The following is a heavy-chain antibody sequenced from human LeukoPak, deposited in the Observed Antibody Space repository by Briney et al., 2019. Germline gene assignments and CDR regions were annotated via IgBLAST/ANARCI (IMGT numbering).Heavy chain of an antibody. J-gene: IGHJ6*03. CDR1: GFTFSSYW. CDR3: ARGAKYCSGDSCYYYYYYMDV. V-gene: IGHV3-7*04. Sequence: GGSLRLSCAASGFTFSSYWMSWVRQAPGKGLEWVANIKKDGSEKYYVDSVKGRFTISRDNAKNSLYLQMNSLRAEDTAVYYCARGAKYCSGDSCYYYYYYMDVWGKGTTVTVSS. D-gene: IGHD2-15*01. CDR2: IKKDGSEK.